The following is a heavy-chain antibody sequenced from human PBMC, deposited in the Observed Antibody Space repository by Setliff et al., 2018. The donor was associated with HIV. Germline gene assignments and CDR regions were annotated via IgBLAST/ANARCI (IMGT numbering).Heavy chain of an antibody. Sequence: SETLSRTGTVSHGSISPFYWSWLRQPPGKGLEWIGYIFYTGTTKYNPSLKSRVSMSVDMSKNHFSLRLSSVTAADTAVYYCARLRDMEWELIGLDYWGRGTLVTVSS. CDR3: ARLRDMEWELIGLDY. V-gene: IGHV4-59*01. CDR2: IFYTGTT. J-gene: IGHJ4*02. D-gene: IGHD1-26*01. CDR1: HGSISPFY.